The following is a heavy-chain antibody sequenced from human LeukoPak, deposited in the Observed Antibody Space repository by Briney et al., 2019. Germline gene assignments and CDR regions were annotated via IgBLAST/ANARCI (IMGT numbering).Heavy chain of an antibody. V-gene: IGHV3-7*01. Sequence: PGGSLRLSCGASEFVFRNLWMTWVRQSPGNGLEWVANISPRGTETYYVDPFKGRFTISRDNARNLLFLQMNTLRADDTAVYFCGAFGCEAGIDLWGQGTLVAVSS. D-gene: IGHD3-10*01. CDR3: GAFGCEAGIDL. CDR1: EFVFRNLW. J-gene: IGHJ4*02. CDR2: ISPRGTET.